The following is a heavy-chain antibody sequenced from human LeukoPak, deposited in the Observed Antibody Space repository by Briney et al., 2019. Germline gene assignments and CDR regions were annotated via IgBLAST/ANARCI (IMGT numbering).Heavy chain of an antibody. CDR1: GITFSDYA. CDR2: IRYDGINK. CDR3: AKGGLQGTNYFDY. Sequence: GGSLRLSCAASGITFSDYAMHWVRQAPGKGLEWLAYIRYDGINKYYAESVKGRFAISRDNSKNTLSLQMSSLTDEDTAVYYCAKGGLQGTNYFDYWGQGTLVTVSS. D-gene: IGHD3-10*01. J-gene: IGHJ4*02. V-gene: IGHV3-30*02.